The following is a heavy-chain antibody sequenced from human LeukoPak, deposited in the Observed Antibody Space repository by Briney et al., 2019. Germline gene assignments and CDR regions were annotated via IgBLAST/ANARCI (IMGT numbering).Heavy chain of an antibody. D-gene: IGHD6-19*01. Sequence: GESLRISCKGSGYSFTSYWISWVRQMPGKGLEWMGRIDPSDSYTNYSPSFQGHVTISADKSISTAYLQWSSLKASDTAMYYCAGAGIAVAGNAEYFQHWGQGTLATVSS. CDR2: IDPSDSYT. V-gene: IGHV5-10-1*01. CDR3: AGAGIAVAGNAEYFQH. J-gene: IGHJ1*01. CDR1: GYSFTSYW.